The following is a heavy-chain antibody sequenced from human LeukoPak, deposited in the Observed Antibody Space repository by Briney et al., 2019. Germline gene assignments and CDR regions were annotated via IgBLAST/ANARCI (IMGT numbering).Heavy chain of an antibody. V-gene: IGHV1-18*01. J-gene: IGHJ4*02. CDR3: ARGGYYGSGSYPDY. CDR1: GYTFSTYG. Sequence: ASVKVSCRASGYTFSTYGITWVRQAPGQGLEWMGWISAYNGNTNYAQKLQGRVTMTTDTSTSTAYMELRSLRSDDTAVYYCARGGYYGSGSYPDYWGQGTLVTVSS. CDR2: ISAYNGNT. D-gene: IGHD3-10*01.